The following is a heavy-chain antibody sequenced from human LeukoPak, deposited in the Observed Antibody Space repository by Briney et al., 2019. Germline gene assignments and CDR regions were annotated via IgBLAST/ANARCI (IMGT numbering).Heavy chain of an antibody. CDR2: INPNSGGT. J-gene: IGHJ4*02. Sequence: GASVKVSCKASGYTFTGYYMHWVRQAPGQGLGWMGWINPNSGGTNYAQKFQGRVTMTRDMSTSTVYMELSSLRSEDTAVYYCARDLSAMGHYYFDYWGQGTLVTVSS. D-gene: IGHD5-18*01. CDR1: GYTFTGYY. V-gene: IGHV1-2*02. CDR3: ARDLSAMGHYYFDY.